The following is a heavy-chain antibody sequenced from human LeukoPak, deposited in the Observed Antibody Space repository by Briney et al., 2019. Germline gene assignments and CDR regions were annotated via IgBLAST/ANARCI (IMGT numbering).Heavy chain of an antibody. CDR3: TTDRYYDNSELQFQH. CDR1: GFTLNNAW. D-gene: IGHD3-22*01. CDR2: IKRETDGGTI. Sequence: GGSLRLSCAASGFTLNNAWMSWVRQAPGKGLEWLGRIKRETDGGTIDYAAPVKGRFTISRDDSRNTLYLQMDSLKTEDPAVYYCTTDRYYDNSELQFQHWGQGTLVTVSS. J-gene: IGHJ1*01. V-gene: IGHV3-15*01.